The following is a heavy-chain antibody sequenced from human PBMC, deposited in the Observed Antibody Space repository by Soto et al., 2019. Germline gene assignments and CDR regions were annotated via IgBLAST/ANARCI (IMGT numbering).Heavy chain of an antibody. CDR2: IYYSGST. V-gene: IGHV4-59*01. Sequence: SETLSLTCTVSGGSISSYYWSWIRQPPGKGLEWIGYIYYSGSTNYNPSLKSRVTISVDTSKNQFSLKLSSVTAADTAVYYCARVGEGLIWFGELFYFDYWGQGTLVTVYS. J-gene: IGHJ4*02. CDR3: ARVGEGLIWFGELFYFDY. D-gene: IGHD3-10*01. CDR1: GGSISSYY.